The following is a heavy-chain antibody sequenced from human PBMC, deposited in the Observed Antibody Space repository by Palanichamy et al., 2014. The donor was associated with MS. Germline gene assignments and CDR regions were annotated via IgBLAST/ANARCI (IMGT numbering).Heavy chain of an antibody. V-gene: IGHV1-3*01. CDR1: GYTFTSYT. CDR2: INAGNGNA. CDR3: AGGYDFWSGYYINF. Sequence: QVQFVQSGAEVKKPGASVKLSCQASGYTFTSYTIHWVRQAPGQRLEWMGWINAGNGNAVYSQDFQGKITITRNTSTNTAYMELSSLRSEDTAVYYCAGGYDFWSGYYINFWGQGTLVTVSS. J-gene: IGHJ4*02. D-gene: IGHD3-3*01.